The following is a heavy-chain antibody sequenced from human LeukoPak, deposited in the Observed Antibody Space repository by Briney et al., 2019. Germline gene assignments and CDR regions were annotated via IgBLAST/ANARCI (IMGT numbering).Heavy chain of an antibody. CDR3: ATLGPPYSSGWYYFDY. CDR2: ISAYNGNT. J-gene: IGHJ4*02. D-gene: IGHD6-19*01. Sequence: ASVKVSCKASGYTFTSYGISWVRQAPGQGLEWMGWISAYNGNTNYAQKLQGRVTMTTDTSTSTAYMELRSLRSEDTAVYYCATLGPPYSSGWYYFDYWGQGTLVTVSS. V-gene: IGHV1-18*01. CDR1: GYTFTSYG.